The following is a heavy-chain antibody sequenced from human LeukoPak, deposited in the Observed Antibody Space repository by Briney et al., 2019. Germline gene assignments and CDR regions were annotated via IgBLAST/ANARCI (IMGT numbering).Heavy chain of an antibody. J-gene: IGHJ1*01. CDR1: GGSISSSDW. Sequence: SETLSLTCTVSGGSISSSDWWSWVRPPPGKGLEGIGEIYHSGSTNYNPSLKSRVTISVDTSKNQLSLKLSSVTAADTAVYYCARVAAGIGFFQHWGQGTLVTVSS. CDR2: IYHSGST. CDR3: ARVAAGIGFFQH. D-gene: IGHD6-13*01. V-gene: IGHV4-4*02.